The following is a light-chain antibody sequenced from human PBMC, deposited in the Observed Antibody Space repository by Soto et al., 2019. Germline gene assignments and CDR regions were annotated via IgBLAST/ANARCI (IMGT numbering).Light chain of an antibody. CDR1: SSDVGGYNY. V-gene: IGLV2-8*01. CDR2: EVT. CDR3: SSYAGSHSFHYV. Sequence: QSALTQPPSASGSPGQSVTISCTGTSSDVGGYNYVSWYQQHPGKAPKLMIFEVTQRPSGVPDRFSGSKSGNTASLTVSGLQAEDEADYYCSSYAGSHSFHYVFGTGTKVTVL. J-gene: IGLJ1*01.